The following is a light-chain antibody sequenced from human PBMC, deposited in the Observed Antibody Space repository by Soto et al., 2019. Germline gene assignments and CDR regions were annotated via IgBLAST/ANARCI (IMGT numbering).Light chain of an antibody. CDR2: DVS. V-gene: IGLV2-14*03. CDR3: SSYTISSTSYV. J-gene: IGLJ1*01. CDR1: SSDVGGYNY. Sequence: QSALTQPASVSGSPGQSITISCTGTSSDVGGYNYVSWYEHYPGKAPKLMIYDVSNRPSGVSNRFFGSKSGNTASLTISGLQAEDEADYYCSSYTISSTSYVFGTGPKVTVL.